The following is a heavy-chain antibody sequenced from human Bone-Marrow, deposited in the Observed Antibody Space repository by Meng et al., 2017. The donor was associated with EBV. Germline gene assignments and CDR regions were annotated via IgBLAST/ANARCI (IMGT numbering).Heavy chain of an antibody. CDR2: MNPDSGDT. D-gene: IGHD3-10*01. CDR1: GYPFTRYD. CDR3: ARDVYASGSYRSDP. J-gene: IGHJ5*02. Sequence: QVLLVQSGAEVKKPGASVTVSCKASGYPFTRYDIKRVRQAHGQGLEWMGWMNPDSGDTGYVQKFQGRVTMTRNISINTAYMDLSSLRSEDTAVYYCARDVYASGSYRSDPWGQGTLVTVSS. V-gene: IGHV1-8*01.